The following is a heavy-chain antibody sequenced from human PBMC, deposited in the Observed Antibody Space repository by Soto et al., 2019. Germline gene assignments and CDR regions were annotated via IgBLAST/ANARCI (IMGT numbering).Heavy chain of an antibody. Sequence: GESLKISCKGSGYSFTSYWISWVRQMPGKGLEWMGRIDPSDSYTNYSPSFQGHVTISADKSISTAYLQWSSLKASDTAMYYCARVDTAMACPPHYYYGMDVWGQGTTVTVSS. V-gene: IGHV5-10-1*01. CDR3: ARVDTAMACPPHYYYGMDV. J-gene: IGHJ6*02. CDR1: GYSFTSYW. CDR2: IDPSDSYT. D-gene: IGHD5-18*01.